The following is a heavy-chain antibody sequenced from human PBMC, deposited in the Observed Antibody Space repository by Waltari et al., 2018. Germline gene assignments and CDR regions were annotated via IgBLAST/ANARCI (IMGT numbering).Heavy chain of an antibody. D-gene: IGHD3-22*01. J-gene: IGHJ4*02. V-gene: IGHV1-69*13. CDR2: IIPIFGTA. Sequence: QVQLVQSGAEVKKPGSSVKFSCKASGGTFSSYAISWVQQSPGQGLEWMGGIIPIFGTANYAQKVQGRVTITADESTSTAYMELSSLRSEDTAVYYCASSPQGYDGSSRTYFDYWGQGTLVTVSS. CDR1: GGTFSSYA. CDR3: ASSPQGYDGSSRTYFDY.